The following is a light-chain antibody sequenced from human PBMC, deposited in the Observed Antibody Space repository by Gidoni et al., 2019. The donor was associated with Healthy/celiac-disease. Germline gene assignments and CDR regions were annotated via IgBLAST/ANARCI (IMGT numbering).Light chain of an antibody. CDR3: QQYGSSLWT. CDR2: GES. V-gene: IGKV3-20*01. J-gene: IGKJ1*01. CDR1: QSVSSSY. Sequence: IVLTQSPGTLSLSPGERATLSCRASQSVSSSYLAWYQQKPGQTPRLRSYGESSRATGIPDRFSGSGSGTDCTLTISRLEPEDFAVYYCQQYGSSLWTFGQGTKVEIK.